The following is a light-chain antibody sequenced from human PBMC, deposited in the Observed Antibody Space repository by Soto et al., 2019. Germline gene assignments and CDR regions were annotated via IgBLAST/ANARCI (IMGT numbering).Light chain of an antibody. J-gene: IGKJ4*01. CDR2: ASS. V-gene: IGKV3D-15*01. CDR1: QTVATY. Sequence: VMTQSPANMSVSPGERVTLSCRASQTVATYVAWYQQKRGQAPRLLIYASSTRATDIPATFSGSGSGTQFSLTISSLQSEDSAVYYCQQYYLWGLSCGGGTKVEI. CDR3: QQYYLWGLS.